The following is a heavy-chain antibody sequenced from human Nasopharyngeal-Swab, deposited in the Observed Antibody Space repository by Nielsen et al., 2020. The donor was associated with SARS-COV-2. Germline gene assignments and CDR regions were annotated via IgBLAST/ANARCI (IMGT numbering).Heavy chain of an antibody. V-gene: IGHV1-18*01. J-gene: IGHJ4*02. CDR3: ATAPRGYSGYDRRTPFDY. CDR2: ISAYNGNT. Sequence: AAVKVSCKASGYTFTSYGISWVRQAPGQGLEGMGWISAYNGNTNYAQKLQGRVTMTEDTSTDTAYMELSSLRSEDTAVYYCATAPRGYSGYDRRTPFDYWGQGTLVTVSS. CDR1: GYTFTSYG. D-gene: IGHD5-12*01.